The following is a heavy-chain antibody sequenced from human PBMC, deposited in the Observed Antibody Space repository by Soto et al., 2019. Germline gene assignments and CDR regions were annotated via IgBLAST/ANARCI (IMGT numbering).Heavy chain of an antibody. CDR3: AKGEFDYNADY. CDR2: ISGSGGST. CDR1: GFTFSSYA. V-gene: IGHV3-23*01. Sequence: GGSLRLSCAASGFTFSSYAMSWVRQAPGKRLEWVLAISGSGGSTYYADSVKGRFTISRDNSKNTLYLQMNSLRAEDTAVYYCAKGEFDYNADYWGQGTLVTVSS. J-gene: IGHJ4*02. D-gene: IGHD4-4*01.